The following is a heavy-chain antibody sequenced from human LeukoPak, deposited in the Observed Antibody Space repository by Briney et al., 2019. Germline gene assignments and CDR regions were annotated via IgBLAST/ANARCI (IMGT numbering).Heavy chain of an antibody. V-gene: IGHV4-39*01. CDR2: IYYSGST. J-gene: IGHJ5*02. CDR1: GGSISSSSYY. Sequence: SETLSLTCTVSGGSISSSSYYWGWIRQPPGKGLEWIGSIYYSGSTYYNPSLKSRVTISVDTSKNQFSLKLSSVTAADTAVYYCARGPRYPSPAAMCWFDPWGQGTLVTVSS. D-gene: IGHD2-2*01. CDR3: ARGPRYPSPAAMCWFDP.